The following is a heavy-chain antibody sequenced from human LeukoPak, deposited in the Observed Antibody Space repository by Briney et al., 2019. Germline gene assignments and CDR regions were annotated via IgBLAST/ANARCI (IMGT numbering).Heavy chain of an antibody. V-gene: IGHV4-30-2*01. CDR1: GGSISSGGYS. CDR3: ARLRGAMTPVTSDFDY. Sequence: KTSETLSLTCAVSGGSISSGGYSWSWIRQPPGKGLEWIGYIYHSGSTNYNPSLKSRVTISVDTSKNQFSLKLSSVTAADTAVYYCARLRGAMTPVTSDFDYWGQGTLVTVSS. J-gene: IGHJ4*02. D-gene: IGHD4-17*01. CDR2: IYHSGST.